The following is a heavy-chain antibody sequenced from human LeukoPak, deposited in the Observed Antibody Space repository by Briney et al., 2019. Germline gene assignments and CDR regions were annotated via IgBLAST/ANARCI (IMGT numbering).Heavy chain of an antibody. V-gene: IGHV3-48*02. CDR3: ARRDAHDY. CDR1: GFNFSTYW. CDR2: ISRSGSTI. D-gene: IGHD2-2*01. Sequence: GGSPRLSCVASGFNFSTYWMNWVRQAPGKGLEWVSYISRSGSTIYYADSVKGRFTISRDNAKNSLYLQMNSLRDEDTAVYYCARRDAHDYWGQGTLVTVSS. J-gene: IGHJ4*02.